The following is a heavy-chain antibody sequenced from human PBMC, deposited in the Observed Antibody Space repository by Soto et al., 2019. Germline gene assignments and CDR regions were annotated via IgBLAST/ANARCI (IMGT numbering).Heavy chain of an antibody. CDR3: ARSIATPGTNIDY. V-gene: IGHV4-59*01. CDR1: GESINGYY. J-gene: IGHJ4*02. D-gene: IGHD6-13*01. Sequence: NPSETLSLTCTVSGESINGYYWSWIRQPPGKGLEWIGYVYFSGSNNYNPSLKSRVTISVNTSKQQVSLRLSSVTAADTAVYYCARSIATPGTNIDYWGQGTLVTVSS. CDR2: VYFSGSN.